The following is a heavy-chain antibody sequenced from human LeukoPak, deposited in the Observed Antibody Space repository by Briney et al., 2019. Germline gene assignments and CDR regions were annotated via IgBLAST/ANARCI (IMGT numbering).Heavy chain of an antibody. CDR3: ARDFQGYDLPIYGMDV. CDR1: VYTFTSYG. CDR2: ISAYNGNT. V-gene: IGHV1-18*01. Sequence: ASVKVSCKASVYTFTSYGISWVRQAPGQGLEWMGWISAYNGNTNYAQKLQGRVTMTTDTSTSTAYMELRSLRSDDTAVYYCARDFQGYDLPIYGMDVWGQGTTVTVSS. J-gene: IGHJ6*02. D-gene: IGHD5-12*01.